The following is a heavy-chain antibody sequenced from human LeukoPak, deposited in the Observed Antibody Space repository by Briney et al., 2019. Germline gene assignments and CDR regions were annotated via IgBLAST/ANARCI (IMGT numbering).Heavy chain of an antibody. CDR1: GFTFSAYG. V-gene: IGHV3-30*02. CDR3: ARNRAAAGDWLDP. D-gene: IGHD6-13*01. CDR2: IRYDGRIK. J-gene: IGHJ5*02. Sequence: GGSLRLSCAASGFTFSAYGVHWVRHAPGKGLEWLAFIRYDGRIKNYADSVKGRFTISRDNSKNTLYLQMNSLTTEDTSLYYCARNRAAAGDWLDPWGQGTLVIVS.